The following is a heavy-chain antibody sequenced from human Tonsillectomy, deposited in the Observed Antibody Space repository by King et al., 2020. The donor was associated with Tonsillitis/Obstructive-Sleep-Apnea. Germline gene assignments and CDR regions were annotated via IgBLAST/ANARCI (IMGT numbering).Heavy chain of an antibody. J-gene: IGHJ6*03. Sequence: VQLQESGPGLVKPSGTLSLTCAVSGGSISSTNWWSWVRQPPGRGLEWIGEIYHSGKTYYNPSLESRVTISADRSKNQFSLGLTSVTAADTAVYYCARMGPPGLLHYYYMDVWGRGTTVSVSS. V-gene: IGHV4-4*02. CDR1: GGSISSTNW. CDR3: ARMGPPGLLHYYYMDV. CDR2: IYHSGKT. D-gene: IGHD1-26*01.